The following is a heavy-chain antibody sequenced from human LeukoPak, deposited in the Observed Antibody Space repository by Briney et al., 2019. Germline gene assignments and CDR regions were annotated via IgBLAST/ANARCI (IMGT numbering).Heavy chain of an antibody. CDR1: GGSISSSSYY. Sequence: SETRSLTCTVSGGSISSSSYYWVWLRQPPGKGLEGTGSIYHSGSTYYNPSLKSRVTISVDTSKNQFSLKLSSVTAADTAVYYCARERGEGDSSSDDHFDYWGQGTLVTVSS. CDR3: ARERGEGDSSSDDHFDY. D-gene: IGHD6-6*01. CDR2: IYHSGST. J-gene: IGHJ4*02. V-gene: IGHV4-39*07.